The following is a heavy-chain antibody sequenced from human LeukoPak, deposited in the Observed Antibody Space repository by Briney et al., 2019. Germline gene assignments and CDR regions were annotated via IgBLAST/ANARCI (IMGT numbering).Heavy chain of an antibody. Sequence: GGSLRLSCAASGFTFSSYAMSWVRQAPGKGPEWVSAISGSGGSTYYADSVKGRFTISRDNSKNTLYLQMNSLRAEDTAVYYCAKDIGGNSFSVADYWGQGTLVTVSS. CDR2: ISGSGGST. V-gene: IGHV3-23*01. D-gene: IGHD4-23*01. CDR3: AKDIGGNSFSVADY. J-gene: IGHJ4*02. CDR1: GFTFSSYA.